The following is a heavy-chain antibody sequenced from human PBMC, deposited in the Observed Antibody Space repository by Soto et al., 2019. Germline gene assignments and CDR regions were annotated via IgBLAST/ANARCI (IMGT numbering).Heavy chain of an antibody. D-gene: IGHD3-16*01. V-gene: IGHV4-4*02. CDR2: THHSGRT. CDR3: ARHGGTFDP. J-gene: IGHJ5*02. Sequence: SETLSLTCTVSGGSMSSSNWWNWVRQPPGKGLEWIGETHHSGRTNYNPSLKSRVTISVDTSKNQVSLKLRSMTASDTAVYYCARHGGTFDPWGQGTLVTVSS. CDR1: GGSMSSSNW.